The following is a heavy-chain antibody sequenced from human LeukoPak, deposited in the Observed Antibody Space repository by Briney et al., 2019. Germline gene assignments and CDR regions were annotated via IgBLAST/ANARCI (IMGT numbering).Heavy chain of an antibody. Sequence: PGGSLRLSCAASGFTFSSYAMSWVRQAPGKGLEWVSAISGSGDNTYYADSVKGRCTIFRENAEKSLYLQMNTLRAEDTAVYYCARDRGGSYSAIDYWGQGTLVTVSS. J-gene: IGHJ4*02. CDR1: GFTFSSYA. CDR3: ARDRGGSYSAIDY. V-gene: IGHV3-23*01. D-gene: IGHD2-15*01. CDR2: ISGSGDNT.